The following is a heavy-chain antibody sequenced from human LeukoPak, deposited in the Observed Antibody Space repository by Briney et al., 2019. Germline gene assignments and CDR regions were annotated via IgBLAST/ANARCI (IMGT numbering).Heavy chain of an antibody. CDR1: GFTFDDYV. J-gene: IGHJ1*01. D-gene: IGHD3-10*01. CDR2: ITWNSDTI. CDR3: AKDTYYGSGRYAKYYQH. V-gene: IGHV3-9*01. Sequence: PGGSLRLSCAASGFTFDDYVMHWVRQAPGKGLEWVSGITWNSDTIAYADSVKGRFTISRDNAKNSLYLQMNSLRAEDTAVYYCAKDTYYGSGRYAKYYQHWGQGTLVTVSS.